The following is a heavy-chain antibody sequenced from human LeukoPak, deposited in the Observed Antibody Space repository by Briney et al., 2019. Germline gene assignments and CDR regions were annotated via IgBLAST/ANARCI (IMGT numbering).Heavy chain of an antibody. CDR3: ARLILIAVAGSVGAFDI. CDR2: INPNSGGT. D-gene: IGHD6-19*01. Sequence: ASVKVSCKASGYTFTGYYMHWVRQAPGQGLEWMGWINPNSGGTNYAQKFQGRVTMTRDTSISTAYMELSRLRSDDTAVYYCARLILIAVAGSVGAFDIWGQGTMLTVSS. J-gene: IGHJ3*02. CDR1: GYTFTGYY. V-gene: IGHV1-2*02.